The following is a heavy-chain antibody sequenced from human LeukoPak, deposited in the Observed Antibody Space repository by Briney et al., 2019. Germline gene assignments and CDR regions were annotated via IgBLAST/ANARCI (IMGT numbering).Heavy chain of an antibody. J-gene: IGHJ3*02. V-gene: IGHV4-4*07. Sequence: YPSETLSLTCTVSGASISNYYWSWIQQPAGKGLEWIGRIYTSGTANYNPSLKSRVTISVDTSKNQFSLELSSVTAADTAVYYCARDTYYYDSSGYNDAFDIWGQGTMVTVSS. CDR2: IYTSGTA. CDR3: ARDTYYYDSSGYNDAFDI. D-gene: IGHD3-22*01. CDR1: GASISNYY.